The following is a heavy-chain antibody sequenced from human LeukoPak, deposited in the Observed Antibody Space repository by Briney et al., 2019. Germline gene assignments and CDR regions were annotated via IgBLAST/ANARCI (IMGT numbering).Heavy chain of an antibody. V-gene: IGHV4-39*07. J-gene: IGHJ4*02. CDR3: AREGGAYGYNDY. CDR2: IYYSGST. CDR1: GGSISSSSYY. D-gene: IGHD5-24*01. Sequence: KPSETLSLTCTVSGGSISSSSYYWGWIRQPPGKGLEWIGSIYYSGSTYYNPSPKSRVTISVDTSKNQFSLKLSSVTAADTAVYYCAREGGAYGYNDYWGQGTLVTVSS.